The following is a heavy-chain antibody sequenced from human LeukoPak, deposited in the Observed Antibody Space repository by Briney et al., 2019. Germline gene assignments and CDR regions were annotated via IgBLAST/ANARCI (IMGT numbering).Heavy chain of an antibody. D-gene: IGHD1-26*01. CDR1: GFTFSGSA. CDR3: TSLSGSYYESYDAFDI. J-gene: IGHJ3*02. Sequence: GGSLRLSCAASGFTFSGSAMPWVRQASGKGLEWVGRIRSKANSYATAYAASVRGRFTISRDDSKNTAYLQMNSLKTEDTAVYYCTSLSGSYYESYDAFDIWGRGTMVTVSS. V-gene: IGHV3-73*01. CDR2: IRSKANSYAT.